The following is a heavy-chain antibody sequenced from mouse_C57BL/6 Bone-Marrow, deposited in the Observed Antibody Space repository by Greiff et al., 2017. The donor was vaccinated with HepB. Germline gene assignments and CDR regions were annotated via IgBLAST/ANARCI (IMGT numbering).Heavy chain of an antibody. CDR1: GFTFSSYA. CDR2: ISDGGSYT. J-gene: IGHJ2*01. CDR3: YYYDYDEGVDY. D-gene: IGHD2-4*01. Sequence: EVKLVESGGGLVKPGGSLKLSCAASGFTFSSYAMSWVRQTPEKRLEWVATISDGGSYTYYPDNVKGRFTISRDNAKNNLYLQMSHLKSEDTAMYYCYYYDYDEGVDYWGQGTTLTVSS. V-gene: IGHV5-4*03.